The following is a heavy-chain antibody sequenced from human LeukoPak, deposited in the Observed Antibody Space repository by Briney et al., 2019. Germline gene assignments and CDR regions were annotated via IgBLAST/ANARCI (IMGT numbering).Heavy chain of an antibody. Sequence: GGSLRLSCAASGFTFSSYGMSWVRQAPGKGLEWVSAISGSGGSTYYADSVKGRFTISRDNSKNTLYLQMNSLRAEDTAVYYCAKVYYDSSGYASGAFDIWGQGTMVTVSS. CDR1: GFTFSSYG. D-gene: IGHD3-22*01. CDR2: ISGSGGST. V-gene: IGHV3-23*01. CDR3: AKVYYDSSGYASGAFDI. J-gene: IGHJ3*02.